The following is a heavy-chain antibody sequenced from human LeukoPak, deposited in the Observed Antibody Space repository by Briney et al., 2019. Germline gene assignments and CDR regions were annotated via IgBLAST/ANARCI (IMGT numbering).Heavy chain of an antibody. D-gene: IGHD3-10*01. V-gene: IGHV3-23*01. J-gene: IGHJ4*02. CDR2: FGGSGASV. CDR1: GFTFSTYG. CDR3: AKSGPYYYDY. Sequence: GGSLRLSCAASGFTFSTYGMSWVRQAPGKGLEWVSTFGGSGASVYYADSVKGRFTVSRDNSKNTLYLQMNSLRVEDTAVYYCAKSGPYYYDYWGQGTLVSVSS.